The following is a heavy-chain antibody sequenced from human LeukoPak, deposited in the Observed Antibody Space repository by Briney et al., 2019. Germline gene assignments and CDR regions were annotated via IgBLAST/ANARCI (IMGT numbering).Heavy chain of an antibody. V-gene: IGHV4-59*08. D-gene: IGHD4-17*01. CDR2: IYYSGST. CDR3: ARGGNYGDYDGYFDY. Sequence: KPSETLSLTCTVSGGSISSYYWSWIRQPPGKGLEWIGYIYYSGSTNYNPSLSSRVTISVDTSKNQFSLKLSSVTAADTAVYYCARGGNYGDYDGYFDYWGQGTLVTVSS. J-gene: IGHJ4*02. CDR1: GGSISSYY.